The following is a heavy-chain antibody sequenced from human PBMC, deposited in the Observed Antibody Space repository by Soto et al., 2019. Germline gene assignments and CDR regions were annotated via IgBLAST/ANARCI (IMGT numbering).Heavy chain of an antibody. Sequence: PPDTLSLTWPGSGASISGFYWSWIRKSAGKGLEWIGRIYATGTTDYNPSLKSRVMMSVDTSKKQFSLKLRSVTAADTAVYYCVRDGTKTLRDWFDPWGQGISVTVSA. J-gene: IGHJ5*02. CDR3: VRDGTKTLRDWFDP. D-gene: IGHD1-1*01. V-gene: IGHV4-4*07. CDR2: IYATGTT. CDR1: GASISGFY.